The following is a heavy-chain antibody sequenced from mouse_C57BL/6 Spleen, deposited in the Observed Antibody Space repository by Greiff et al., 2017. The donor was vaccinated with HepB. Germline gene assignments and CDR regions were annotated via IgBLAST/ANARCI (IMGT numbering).Heavy chain of an antibody. CDR3: ARWGYDYDVGYFDY. J-gene: IGHJ2*01. Sequence: EVKLVESGPGMVKPSQSLSLTCTVTGYSITSGYDWHWIRHFPGNKLEWMGYISYSGSTNYNPSLKSRISITHDTSKNHFFLKLNSVTTEDTATYYCARWGYDYDVGYFDYWGQGTTLTVSS. V-gene: IGHV3-1*01. CDR2: ISYSGST. CDR1: GYSITSGYD. D-gene: IGHD2-4*01.